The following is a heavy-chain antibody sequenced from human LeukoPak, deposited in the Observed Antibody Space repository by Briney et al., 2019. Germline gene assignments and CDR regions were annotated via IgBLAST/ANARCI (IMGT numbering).Heavy chain of an antibody. Sequence: ASVKVSCKASGYTFTSSYINWVRLAPGQRLEWMGWICAYNGRTNYAQRFQGRVTMTTDSSTSTAYMDLTSLRSDDTAVYYCARGGTYYPCIDYWGQGTLVTVSS. CDR1: GYTFTSSY. V-gene: IGHV1-18*01. J-gene: IGHJ4*02. CDR2: ICAYNGRT. D-gene: IGHD1-26*01. CDR3: ARGGTYYPCIDY.